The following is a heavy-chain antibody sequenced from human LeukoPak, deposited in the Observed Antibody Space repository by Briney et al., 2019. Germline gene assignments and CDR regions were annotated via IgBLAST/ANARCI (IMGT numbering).Heavy chain of an antibody. CDR1: GGSISSGSYY. V-gene: IGHV4-61*02. D-gene: IGHD6-13*01. CDR3: ARDAHTTHLGYRSSWSPFDI. Sequence: PSETLSLTCTVSGGSISSGSYYWSWIRQPAGKGLEWIGRIYTSGSTNYNPSLKSRVTISVDTSKNQFSLKLSSVTAADTAVYYCARDAHTTHLGYRSSWSPFDIWGQGTMVTVSS. J-gene: IGHJ3*02. CDR2: IYTSGST.